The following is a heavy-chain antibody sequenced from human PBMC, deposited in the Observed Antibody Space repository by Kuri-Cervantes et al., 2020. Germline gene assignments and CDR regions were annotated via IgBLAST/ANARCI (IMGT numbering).Heavy chain of an antibody. Sequence: SQTLSLTCAISGDSVSSNSAAWDWVRQSPSGGLEWLGRTYYRSKWYNDYAVSVKSRITIDSDTSKNQFSLQSNSVTPEDTAVYYCAREEVSGSNYYYYMDVWGKGATVTVSS. V-gene: IGHV6-1*01. CDR3: AREEVSGSNYYYYMDV. J-gene: IGHJ6*03. CDR2: TYYRSKWYN. D-gene: IGHD2/OR15-2a*01. CDR1: GDSVSSNSAA.